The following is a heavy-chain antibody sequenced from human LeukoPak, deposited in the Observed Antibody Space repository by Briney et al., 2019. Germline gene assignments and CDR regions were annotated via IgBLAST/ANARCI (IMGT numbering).Heavy chain of an antibody. V-gene: IGHV3-23*01. J-gene: IGHJ4*02. CDR1: GFTFRSYA. CDR3: VKGSSAARPYFLDY. CDR2: ITDSGGDT. D-gene: IGHD6-6*01. Sequence: GGSLRLSCAASGFTFRSYAMALVRQAPEKGLEWVSAITDSGGDTYHIDSVKGRFTISRDNSKNTLYLQMDSLRADDGAIYYCVKGSSAARPYFLDYWGQGTLVTVSS.